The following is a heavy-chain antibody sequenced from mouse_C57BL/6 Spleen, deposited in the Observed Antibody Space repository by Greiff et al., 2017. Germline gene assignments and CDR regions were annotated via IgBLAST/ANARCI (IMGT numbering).Heavy chain of an antibody. D-gene: IGHD2-2*01. CDR1: GYTFTSYW. Sequence: QVQLQQPGAELVKPGASVKLSCKASGYTFTSYWMQWVKQRPGQGLEWIGEIDPSDSYTNYNQKFKGKATLTVDTSSSTAYMQLSSLTSEDSAVYYCARSYGYDVDYWGQGTTLTVSS. J-gene: IGHJ2*01. V-gene: IGHV1-50*01. CDR2: IDPSDSYT. CDR3: ARSYGYDVDY.